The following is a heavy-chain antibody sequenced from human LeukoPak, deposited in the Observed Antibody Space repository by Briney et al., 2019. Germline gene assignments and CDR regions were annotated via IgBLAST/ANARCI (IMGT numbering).Heavy chain of an antibody. CDR2: IYHSGRT. CDR1: GGSFSGYY. D-gene: IGHD5-12*01. Sequence: SETLSLTCAVYGGSFSGYYWSWIRQPPGKGLEWIGEIYHSGRTNYNPSLKSRVTISLDKSKNQFSLNLSSVTAADTALFYCASSDGLPPRSDSSYDVFDYWGQGTLVTVSS. J-gene: IGHJ4*02. V-gene: IGHV4-34*01. CDR3: ASSDGLPPRSDSSYDVFDY.